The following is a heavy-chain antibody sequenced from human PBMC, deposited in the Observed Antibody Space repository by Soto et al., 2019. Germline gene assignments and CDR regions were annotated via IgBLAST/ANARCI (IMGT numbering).Heavy chain of an antibody. CDR3: ARTRGGAGGNYGMDV. J-gene: IGHJ6*02. Sequence: QVTLKESGPVLVKPTETLTLTCTVSGFSLSNARMGVSWIRQPPGKALEWLAHIFSNDEKSYSTSLKSRLTISKDTSKSQVVLTMTNLDPVDTATYYCARTRGGAGGNYGMDVWGQGTTVTVSS. CDR1: GFSLSNARMG. CDR2: IFSNDEK. V-gene: IGHV2-26*01. D-gene: IGHD1-26*01.